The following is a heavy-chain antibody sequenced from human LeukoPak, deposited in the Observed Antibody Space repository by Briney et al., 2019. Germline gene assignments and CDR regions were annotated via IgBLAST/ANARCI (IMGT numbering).Heavy chain of an antibody. D-gene: IGHD3-22*01. CDR3: AKDHYYESFDY. CDR1: GFTFSDYY. J-gene: IGHJ4*02. V-gene: IGHV3-23*01. Sequence: GGSLRLSCAASGFTFSDYYMSWIRQAPGKGLEWVSAISGSGGSTYYADSVKGRFTISRDNSKNTLYLQMNSLRAEDTAVYYCAKDHYYESFDYWGQGTLVTVSS. CDR2: ISGSGGST.